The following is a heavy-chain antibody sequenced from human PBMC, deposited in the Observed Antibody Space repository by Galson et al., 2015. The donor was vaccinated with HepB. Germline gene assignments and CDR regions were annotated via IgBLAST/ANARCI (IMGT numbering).Heavy chain of an antibody. V-gene: IGHV3-30*03. D-gene: IGHD5-18*01. CDR1: GFTFSSPD. CDR2: ISYDGSNK. J-gene: IGHJ6*02. Sequence: SLRLSCAASGFTFSSPDMHWARQAPGKGLEWVAVISYDGSNKYYTDSVKGRFTISRDNSKNTLYLQMNSLRPEDTAVYYCARRVRDTAMVIPFYYYAMDVWGQGTTVTVSS. CDR3: ARRVRDTAMVIPFYYYAMDV.